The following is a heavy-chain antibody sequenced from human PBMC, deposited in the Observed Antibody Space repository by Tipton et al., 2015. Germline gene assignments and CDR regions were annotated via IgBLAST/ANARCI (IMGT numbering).Heavy chain of an antibody. CDR1: GGSFSGYY. Sequence: TLSLTCAVYGGSFSGYYWTWIRQPPGKGLEWIGTISHGGNTFYNPSLKCRVTISADTSKNQFSLRLNSVTAADTAVYYCARDAWAGDTRGFYYIYWGRGTLVSVSS. J-gene: IGHJ4*02. D-gene: IGHD3-22*01. CDR2: ISHGGNT. CDR3: ARDAWAGDTRGFYYIY. V-gene: IGHV4-34*01.